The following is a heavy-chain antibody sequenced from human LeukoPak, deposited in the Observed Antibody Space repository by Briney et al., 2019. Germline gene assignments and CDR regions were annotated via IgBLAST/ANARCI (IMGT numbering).Heavy chain of an antibody. CDR1: GASLNNYY. D-gene: IGHD4-17*01. J-gene: IGHJ5*02. Sequence: SETLSLTCTVSGASLNNYYWNWVRQPPGKELEWIGNAYYSGNTRHNPSLKSRVTISLDISKNHFSLRLSSVTAADTAVYYCAMQVGIYGDYNNWFDPWGQGARVTVSS. V-gene: IGHV4-59*08. CDR3: AMQVGIYGDYNNWFDP. CDR2: AYYSGNT.